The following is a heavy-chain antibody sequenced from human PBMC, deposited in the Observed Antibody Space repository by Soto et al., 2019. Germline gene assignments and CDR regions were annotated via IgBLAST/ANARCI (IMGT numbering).Heavy chain of an antibody. Sequence: QVQLVESGGGVVQPGRSLRLSCATSGFTFSSYGMHWVRQAPGKGLEWVAVIWYDGSNKYYADSVKGRFTISRDNSKNTLYRQMNSLRAEDTAVYYCARDKSSGWSQYYFDYWGQGTLVTVSS. CDR2: IWYDGSNK. V-gene: IGHV3-33*01. CDR3: ARDKSSGWSQYYFDY. D-gene: IGHD6-19*01. CDR1: GFTFSSYG. J-gene: IGHJ4*02.